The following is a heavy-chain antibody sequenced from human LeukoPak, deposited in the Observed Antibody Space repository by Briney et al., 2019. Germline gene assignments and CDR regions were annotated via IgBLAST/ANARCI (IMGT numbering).Heavy chain of an antibody. D-gene: IGHD6-19*01. J-gene: IGHJ4*02. CDR2: ISGSGGSP. Sequence: GGSLRLSCAASGFTFSSYAMSWVRQAPGKGLEWVSAISGSGGSPYYADSVKVPFTTSIDNSKNTLYLQMNSLRAEDTAVYYCAKDATEFGVAVVDYWVQGTLVTVSS. CDR3: AKDATEFGVAVVDY. CDR1: GFTFSSYA. V-gene: IGHV3-23*01.